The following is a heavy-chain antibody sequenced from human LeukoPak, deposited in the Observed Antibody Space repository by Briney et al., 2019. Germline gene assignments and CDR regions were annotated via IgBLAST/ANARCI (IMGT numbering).Heavy chain of an antibody. J-gene: IGHJ4*02. V-gene: IGHV3-11*01. Sequence: PGGSLRLSCAASGFTFSDYYMSWIRQAPGKGLEWVSYISSSGSTIYYADSVKGRFTISRDNAKNSLYLQMNSLRAEDTAVYYCARDLGYDILTGYHIPYYFDYWGQGTLVTASS. CDR3: ARDLGYDILTGYHIPYYFDY. CDR2: ISSSGSTI. D-gene: IGHD3-9*01. CDR1: GFTFSDYY.